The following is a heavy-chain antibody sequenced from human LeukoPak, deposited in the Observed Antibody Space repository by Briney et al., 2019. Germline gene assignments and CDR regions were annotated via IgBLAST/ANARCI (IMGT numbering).Heavy chain of an antibody. J-gene: IGHJ5*02. CDR1: GGTFSSYA. V-gene: IGHV1-69*05. Sequence: SVKVSCKASGGTFSSYAISWVRQAPGQGLEWMGGIIPIFGTASYAQKFQGRVTITTDESTSTAYMELSSLRSEDTAVYYCAREGHCSSTSCYAGRIYNWFDPWGQGTLVTVSS. CDR3: AREGHCSSTSCYAGRIYNWFDP. CDR2: IIPIFGTA. D-gene: IGHD2-2*01.